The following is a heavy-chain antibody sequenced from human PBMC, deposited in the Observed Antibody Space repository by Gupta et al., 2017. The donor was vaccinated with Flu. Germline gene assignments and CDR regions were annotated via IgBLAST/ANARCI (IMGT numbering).Heavy chain of an antibody. CDR3: APSGGKTRTEGYFQH. J-gene: IGHJ1*01. CDR1: GFTFSSYG. CDR2: IWYDGSNK. Sequence: QVQLVESGGGVVQPGRSLRLSCAASGFTFSSYGMHWVRQAPGKGLEWVAVIWYDGSNKYYADSVKGRFTISRDNSKNTLYLQMNSLRAEDTAVYYCAPSGGKTRTEGYFQHGGQGTLVTVSS. D-gene: IGHD6-19*01. V-gene: IGHV3-33*01.